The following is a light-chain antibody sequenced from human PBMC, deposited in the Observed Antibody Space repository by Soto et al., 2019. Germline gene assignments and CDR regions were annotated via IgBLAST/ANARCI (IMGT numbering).Light chain of an antibody. J-gene: IGLJ2*01. Sequence: QSVLTQPPSASGTPGQRVTISCSGSTSNIGTNFVYWYQQLPGAAPQLLIYRNVLRPSGVPDRFSASKSGTSASLAIGGLRSDDEADYYCAAWDDSLSGVVFGGGTKLTVL. CDR1: TSNIGTNF. CDR2: RNV. CDR3: AAWDDSLSGVV. V-gene: IGLV1-47*01.